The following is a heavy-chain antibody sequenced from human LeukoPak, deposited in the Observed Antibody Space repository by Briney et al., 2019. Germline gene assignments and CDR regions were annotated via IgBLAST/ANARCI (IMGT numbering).Heavy chain of an antibody. J-gene: IGHJ4*02. D-gene: IGHD2-15*01. V-gene: IGHV4-34*01. CDR3: ARLDCSGGSCLLDY. CDR2: INHSAST. Sequence: SETLSLTCAVYGGSFSDYYWSWIRQPPGKGLEWIGEINHSASTNYNPSLKSRVSMSLDTAKTQFSLKMRSLTAADTAVYYCARLDCSGGSCLLDYWGQGILITVSS. CDR1: GGSFSDYY.